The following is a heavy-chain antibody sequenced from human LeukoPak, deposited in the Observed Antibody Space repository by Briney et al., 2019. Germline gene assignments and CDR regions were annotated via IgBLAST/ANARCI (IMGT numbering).Heavy chain of an antibody. Sequence: ASVKVSCKVSGYTLTELSMHWVRQAPGQGLEWMGGIIPIFGTANYAQKFQGRVTITADESTSTAYMELSSLRSEDTAVYYCARDRVEMATTTGAYNWFDPWGQGTLVTVSS. CDR3: ARDRVEMATTTGAYNWFDP. D-gene: IGHD5-24*01. V-gene: IGHV1-69*13. CDR2: IIPIFGTA. J-gene: IGHJ5*02. CDR1: GYTLTELS.